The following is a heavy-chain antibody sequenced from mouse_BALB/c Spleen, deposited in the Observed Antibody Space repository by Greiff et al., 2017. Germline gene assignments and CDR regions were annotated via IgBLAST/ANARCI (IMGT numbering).Heavy chain of an antibody. D-gene: IGHD2-14*01. J-gene: IGHJ1*01. CDR2: INPGSGGT. CDR1: GYAFTNYL. CDR3: ARSERYESYWYFDV. Sequence: QVQLQQSGAELVRPGTSVKVSCKASGYAFTNYLIEWVKQRPGQGLEWIGVINPGSGGTNYNEKFKGKATLTADKSSSTAYMQLSSLTSDDSAVYFCARSERYESYWYFDVWGAGTTVTVSS. V-gene: IGHV1-54*01.